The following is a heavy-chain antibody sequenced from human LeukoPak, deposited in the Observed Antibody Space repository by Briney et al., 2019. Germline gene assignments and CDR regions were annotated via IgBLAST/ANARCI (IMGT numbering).Heavy chain of an antibody. Sequence: GGSLRLSCAASGFTFSSYSMNWVRQAPGKWLEWVSSISSSSSYIYYADSVKGLLTIYRDNAKNSLYLKMNSLRAEDTAVYYCARGFWYCSGGSCYSAFFDYWGQGTLVTVSS. CDR1: GFTFSSYS. V-gene: IGHV3-21*01. J-gene: IGHJ4*02. D-gene: IGHD2-15*01. CDR2: ISSSSSYI. CDR3: ARGFWYCSGGSCYSAFFDY.